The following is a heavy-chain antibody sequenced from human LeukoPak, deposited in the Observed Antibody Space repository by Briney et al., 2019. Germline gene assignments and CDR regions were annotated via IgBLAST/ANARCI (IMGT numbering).Heavy chain of an antibody. D-gene: IGHD3-10*01. CDR3: AREPGTCASPTCQTRYYYSGMDV. J-gene: IGHJ6*02. CDR1: EINVTTKN. V-gene: IGHV3-66*01. CDR2: MYNDGGT. Sequence: GGAPRLSCETPEINVTTKNISLVRQAPGEGLGWGSTMYNDGGTFYADFVKGRFTISRDDSQNIVYLQMNGLRGEDTAVYFCAREPGTCASPTCQTRYYYSGMDVWGQGTTVTVSS.